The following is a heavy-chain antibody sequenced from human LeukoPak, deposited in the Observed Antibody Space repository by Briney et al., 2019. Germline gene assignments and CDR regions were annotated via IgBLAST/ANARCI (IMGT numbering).Heavy chain of an antibody. CDR1: GFTVSSNY. J-gene: IGHJ4*02. CDR3: ARDSHYYDSSGLDY. D-gene: IGHD3-22*01. V-gene: IGHV3-53*01. Sequence: GGSLRLSCAASGFTVSSNYMSWVRQAPGKGLEGVSVIYSGGSTYYADSVKGRFTISRDNSKNTLYLQMNSLRAEDTAVYYCARDSHYYDSSGLDYWGQGTLVTVSS. CDR2: IYSGGST.